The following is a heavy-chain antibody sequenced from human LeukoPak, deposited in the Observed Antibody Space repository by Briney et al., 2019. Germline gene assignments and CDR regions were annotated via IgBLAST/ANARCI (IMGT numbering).Heavy chain of an antibody. V-gene: IGHV4-59*02. J-gene: IGHJ4*02. CDR1: GASVTSSY. CDR2: IYYTGYT. CDR3: ARAPIGSIDY. Sequence: PSETLSLTCSVSGASVTSSYWTWVRLPPGRGLEWIGCIYYTGYTNYNPSLKSRVTISLDIYTNQLSLEVISVTAADTAIYYCARAPIGSIDYWGPGALVTVSS. D-gene: IGHD1-1*01.